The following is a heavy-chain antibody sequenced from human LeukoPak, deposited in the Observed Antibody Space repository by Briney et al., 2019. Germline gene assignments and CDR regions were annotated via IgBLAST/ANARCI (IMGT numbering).Heavy chain of an antibody. Sequence: PGGSLRLSCVGSGFTISNYWMHWVRQAPGTGLVWVSRIHPDGSITTYADSVKGRFTISRDNAKNTLYLQMNSLRAEDTAVYYCAPQQTYSPYNWFDPWGQGTLVAVSS. V-gene: IGHV3-74*03. D-gene: IGHD5-12*01. CDR3: APQQTYSPYNWFDP. J-gene: IGHJ5*02. CDR2: IHPDGSIT. CDR1: GFTISNYW.